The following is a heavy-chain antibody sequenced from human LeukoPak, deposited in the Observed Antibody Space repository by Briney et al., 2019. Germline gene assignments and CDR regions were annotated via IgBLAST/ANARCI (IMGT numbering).Heavy chain of an antibody. D-gene: IGHD6-19*01. CDR3: ATLISGWSLY. J-gene: IGHJ4*02. V-gene: IGHV3-74*01. CDR1: GFTFSTYW. CDR2: INADGSTT. Sequence: GGSLRLSCAASGFTFSTYWMHWVRQAPGKGLVWVSRINADGSTTSYADSVRGRFTISRDNAKNTLYLQMNSLRAEDTAVYYCATLISGWSLYWGQGTLVTVSS.